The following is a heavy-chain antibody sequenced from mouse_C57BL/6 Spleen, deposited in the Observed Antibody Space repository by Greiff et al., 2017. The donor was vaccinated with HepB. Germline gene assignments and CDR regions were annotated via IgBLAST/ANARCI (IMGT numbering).Heavy chain of an antibody. D-gene: IGHD2-3*01. CDR1: GYTFTDYY. V-gene: IGHV1-19*01. J-gene: IGHJ2*01. CDR2: INPYNGGT. CDR3: ARSPPHNYFDY. Sequence: EVQLQQSGPVLVKPGASVKMSCKASGYTFTDYYMNWVKQSHGKSLEWIGVINPYNGGTSYNQKFKGKATLTVDKSSSTAYMELNSLTSEDSAVYYCARSPPHNYFDYWGQGTTLTVSS.